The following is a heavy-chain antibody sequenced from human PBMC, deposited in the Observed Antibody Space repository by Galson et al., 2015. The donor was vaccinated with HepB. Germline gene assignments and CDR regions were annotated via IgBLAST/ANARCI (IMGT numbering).Heavy chain of an antibody. CDR2: INPYNRDT. J-gene: IGHJ5*02. Sequence: ITWVRQAPGQGLEWMGWINPYNRDTNYAQKFQGRVTMTTDTSTSTAYMELRSLRSDDAAVYFCARGALVVVVGATQNNWFDPWGQGTLVTVSS. CDR3: ARGALVVVVGATQNNWFDP. V-gene: IGHV1-18*01. D-gene: IGHD2-15*01.